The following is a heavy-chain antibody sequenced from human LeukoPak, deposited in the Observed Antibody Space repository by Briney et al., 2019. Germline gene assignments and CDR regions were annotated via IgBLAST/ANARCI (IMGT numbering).Heavy chain of an antibody. D-gene: IGHD2-2*01. Sequence: SQTLSLTCAVSGGSISSGGYSWSWIRQPPGTGLEWIGYIYHSGSTYYNPSLKSRVTISVDRSKNQFALKLSSVTAADTAVYYCARDVHRGSDIVVVPAEQLGYYYGMDVWGQGTTVTVSS. CDR1: GGSISSGGYS. CDR3: ARDVHRGSDIVVVPAEQLGYYYGMDV. V-gene: IGHV4-30-2*01. CDR2: IYHSGST. J-gene: IGHJ6*02.